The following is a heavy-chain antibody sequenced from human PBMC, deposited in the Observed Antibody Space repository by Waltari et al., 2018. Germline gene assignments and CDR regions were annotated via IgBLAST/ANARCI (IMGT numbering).Heavy chain of an antibody. V-gene: IGHV1-69*05. CDR1: GGTFSSYA. Sequence: QVQLVQSGAEVKKPGSSVKVSCKASGGTFSSYAISWVRQAPGQGLEWMGGIIPIFGTANYAQKFQGRVTITTDESTSTAYMELSSLRSEDTAVYYCARDREPPGGIPEYYYYYYGMDVWGQGTTVTVSS. J-gene: IGHJ6*02. CDR3: ARDREPPGGIPEYYYYYYGMDV. D-gene: IGHD5-18*01. CDR2: IIPIFGTA.